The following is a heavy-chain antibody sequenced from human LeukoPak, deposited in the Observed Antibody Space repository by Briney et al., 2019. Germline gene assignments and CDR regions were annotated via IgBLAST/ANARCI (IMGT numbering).Heavy chain of an antibody. CDR3: AKGGSGSSWYKYFDY. CDR2: ISGSGGST. CDR1: GFTFSSYA. V-gene: IGHV3-23*01. J-gene: IGHJ4*02. Sequence: GGSLRLSCAASGFTFSSYAMSWVRQAPGKGLEWVSAISGSGGSTYYADSVKGRFTISRDNSKNTLYLQMNSLRAEDTAVYYCAKGGSGSSWYKYFDYWGQGTLVTVSS. D-gene: IGHD6-13*01.